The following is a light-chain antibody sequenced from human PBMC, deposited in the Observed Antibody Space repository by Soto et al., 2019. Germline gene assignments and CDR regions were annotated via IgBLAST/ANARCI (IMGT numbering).Light chain of an antibody. CDR2: GAS. CDR1: QRISNF. Sequence: DIQMTQSPSSLSASVGDRVTIACRASQRISNFLNWYQQKPGKAPKLLIYGASNLQSGVPSRFSGSGSGTHFTLSISGLQPDDFATSCCQPSYNTPELTSGGGPKVEIX. V-gene: IGKV1-39*01. CDR3: QPSYNTPELT. J-gene: IGKJ4*02.